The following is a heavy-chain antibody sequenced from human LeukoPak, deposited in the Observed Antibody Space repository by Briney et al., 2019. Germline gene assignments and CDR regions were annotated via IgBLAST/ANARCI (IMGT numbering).Heavy chain of an antibody. CDR3: ARGGEAATPD. J-gene: IGHJ4*02. V-gene: IGHV4-59*01. CDR2: IYYSGST. Sequence: SETLSLTCTVSGGSISTYYWTWIRQPPGKGLEWIGYIYYSGSTNYNPSLKSRVTIPVDTSKNQFSLKLSSVTAADTAVYYCARGGEAATPDWGRGILVTVSS. CDR1: GGSISTYY. D-gene: IGHD6-13*01.